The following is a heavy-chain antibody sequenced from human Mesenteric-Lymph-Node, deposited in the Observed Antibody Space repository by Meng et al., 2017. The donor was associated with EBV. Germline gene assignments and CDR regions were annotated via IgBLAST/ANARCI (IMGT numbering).Heavy chain of an antibody. Sequence: VALEESGPGQVKPSDTLSLTCSVSGDSVSSRSYYWVWIRQPPGKGLEWIGYIDYSGSTTYKPSLKSRVTMSLDTSKNQFSLRLSSVTAADTAVYYCAREAVGATVDHWGQGTLVTVS. V-gene: IGHV4-61*01. J-gene: IGHJ4*02. CDR3: AREAVGATVDH. CDR1: GDSVSSRSYY. D-gene: IGHD1-26*01. CDR2: IDYSGST.